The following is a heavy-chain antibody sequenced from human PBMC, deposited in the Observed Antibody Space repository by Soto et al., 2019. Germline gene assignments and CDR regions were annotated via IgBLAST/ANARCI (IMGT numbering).Heavy chain of an antibody. V-gene: IGHV1-18*01. D-gene: IGHD2-8*01. CDR1: AYTFTIYG. Sequence: ASVKVSCKASAYTFTIYGISWVRQAPGQGLEWMGWISGYNGDTNYAQKFQGRVSMTIDTSTTTAYMELRSLTSDDTAVYYCAKNGQPPYYYYGLDVWG. CDR2: ISGYNGDT. CDR3: AKNGQPPYYYYGLDV. J-gene: IGHJ6*02.